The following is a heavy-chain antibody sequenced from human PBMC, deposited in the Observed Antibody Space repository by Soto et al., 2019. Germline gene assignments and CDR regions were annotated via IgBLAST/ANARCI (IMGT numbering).Heavy chain of an antibody. Sequence: QVQLVQSGAEVKKPGSSVKVSCKASGGTFSSYAISWVRQAPGQGLEWMGGIIPIFDTANYAQKFQGRVTITADEATCTAYRELSSLGSEDTAVYYCARVSYYYDRSGSTLGSFDIWGQGTMVTVSS. J-gene: IGHJ3*02. CDR1: GGTFSSYA. D-gene: IGHD3-22*01. V-gene: IGHV1-69*01. CDR2: IIPIFDTA. CDR3: ARVSYYYDRSGSTLGSFDI.